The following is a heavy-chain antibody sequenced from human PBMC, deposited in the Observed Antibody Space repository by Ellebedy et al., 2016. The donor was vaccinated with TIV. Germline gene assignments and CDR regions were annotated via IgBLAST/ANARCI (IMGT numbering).Heavy chain of an antibody. V-gene: IGHV3-74*01. CDR3: ASWAEMATIDY. Sequence: GGSLRLSXAASGFTFSSYAMSWVRQAPGKGLVWVSRINSDGSSTSYADSVKGRFTISRDNAKNTLYLQMNSLRAEDTAVYYCASWAEMATIDYWGQGTLVTVSS. J-gene: IGHJ4*02. D-gene: IGHD5-24*01. CDR1: GFTFSSYA. CDR2: INSDGSST.